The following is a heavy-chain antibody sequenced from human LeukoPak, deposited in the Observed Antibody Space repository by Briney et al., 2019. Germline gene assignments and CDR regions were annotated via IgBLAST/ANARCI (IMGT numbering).Heavy chain of an antibody. Sequence: GGSLRLSCAASGFTFSSYAMSWVRQAPGKGLEWVSAIRGSGGSTYYADSVKGRFTISRDNSKNTLYLQMNSLRAEDTAVYYCAKAGPGYRSSWFPFDYWGQGTLVTVSS. CDR1: GFTFSSYA. V-gene: IGHV3-23*01. D-gene: IGHD6-13*01. J-gene: IGHJ4*02. CDR3: AKAGPGYRSSWFPFDY. CDR2: IRGSGGST.